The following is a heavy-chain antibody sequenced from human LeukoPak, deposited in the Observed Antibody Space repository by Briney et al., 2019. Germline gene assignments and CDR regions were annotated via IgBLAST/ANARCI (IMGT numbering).Heavy chain of an antibody. J-gene: IGHJ4*02. Sequence: ASVKVSCKASGYTFIDYYIHWVRQAPGQGLEWMGSINPNSDVTSYTQNFQGRVTVTRDTFIRTAYMELSRLTSDVTADDSCARCRAIGELGVYWGQGTLLTVSS. V-gene: IGHV1-2*02. D-gene: IGHD3-10*01. CDR2: INPNSDVT. CDR3: ARCRAIGELGVY. CDR1: GYTFIDYY.